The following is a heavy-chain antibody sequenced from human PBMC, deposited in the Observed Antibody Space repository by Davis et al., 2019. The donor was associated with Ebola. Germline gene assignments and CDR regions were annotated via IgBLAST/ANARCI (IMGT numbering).Heavy chain of an antibody. CDR1: GGTFSSYA. V-gene: IGHV1-46*01. J-gene: IGHJ6*02. D-gene: IGHD2-2*01. Sequence: ASVTVSCKASGGTFSSYAISWVRQAPGQGLEWMGIINPSGGSTSYAQKFQGRVTMTRDTSTSTVYMELSSLRSEDTAVYYCARGVRYCSSTSCQRNYYYYGMDVWGQGTTVTVSS. CDR3: ARGVRYCSSTSCQRNYYYYGMDV. CDR2: INPSGGST.